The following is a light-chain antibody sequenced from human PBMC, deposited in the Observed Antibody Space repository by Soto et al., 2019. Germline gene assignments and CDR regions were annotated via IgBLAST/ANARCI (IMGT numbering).Light chain of an antibody. CDR2: SVS. V-gene: IGLV2-14*03. CDR3: SSSTSSSTYL. CDR1: SSDVGAYNS. Sequence: QSALTQPASVSGSPGQSITISCTGTSSDVGAYNSVSWYQQYPDEAPELIIYSVSYRSSGVSDRFSGSKSDNTASLTISGLHTEDEAEYYCSSSTSSSTYLFGTGTKLTVL. J-gene: IGLJ1*01.